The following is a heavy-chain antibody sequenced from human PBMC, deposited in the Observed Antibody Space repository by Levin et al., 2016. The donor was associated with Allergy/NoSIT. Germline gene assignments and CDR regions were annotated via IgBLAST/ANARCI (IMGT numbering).Heavy chain of an antibody. Sequence: GGSLRLSCVGSGFTFDDHPLHWVRLSPAKGLEWVATVSYAGTNKFYRDSVKGRFTISRDNSRKTIFLQMDGLRRDDSATYYCARGQGNWGVYYLDFWGRGTLVTVAS. CDR2: VSYAGTNK. D-gene: IGHD7-27*01. V-gene: IGHV3-30-3*01. CDR3: ARGQGNWGVYYLDF. J-gene: IGHJ4*02. CDR1: GFTFDDHP.